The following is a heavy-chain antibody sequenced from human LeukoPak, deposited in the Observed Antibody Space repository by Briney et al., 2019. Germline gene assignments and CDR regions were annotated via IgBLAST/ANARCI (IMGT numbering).Heavy chain of an antibody. Sequence: SVKVSCKASGGTFSSYAISWVRQAPGQGLEWMGGIIPVFGTANYAQKFQGRVTITADESTSTAYMELSSLRSEDTAVYYCASLGYSGYDWAGMDVWGQGTTVTVSS. V-gene: IGHV1-69*13. CDR1: GGTFSSYA. D-gene: IGHD5-12*01. CDR2: IIPVFGTA. CDR3: ASLGYSGYDWAGMDV. J-gene: IGHJ6*02.